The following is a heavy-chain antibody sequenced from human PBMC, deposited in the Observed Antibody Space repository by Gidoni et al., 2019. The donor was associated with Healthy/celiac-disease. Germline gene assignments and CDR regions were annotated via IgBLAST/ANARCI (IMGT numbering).Heavy chain of an antibody. Sequence: IRQPPGKGLAWIWSIYYSGSTYSNPSLKSRVPISVDTSKNQFSLKLSSVTAADTAVYYCARGLVGADWAYFDYWGQGTLVTVSS. CDR2: IYYSGST. J-gene: IGHJ4*02. CDR3: ARGLVGADWAYFDY. D-gene: IGHD1-26*01. V-gene: IGHV4-39*07.